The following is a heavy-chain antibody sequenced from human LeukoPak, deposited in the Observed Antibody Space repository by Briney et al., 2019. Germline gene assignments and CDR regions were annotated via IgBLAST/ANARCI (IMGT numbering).Heavy chain of an antibody. D-gene: IGHD6-13*01. Sequence: PGGSLRLSCAASGFTFSSYSMNWVRQAPGKGLEWVSYISSSSSSIYYADSVKGRFTVSRDNANNSLYLQMNSLRAEDTAVYYCARAFGYSSSWYWGENYYYMDVWGKGTTVTVSS. J-gene: IGHJ6*03. CDR2: ISSSSSSI. CDR1: GFTFSSYS. V-gene: IGHV3-48*01. CDR3: ARAFGYSSSWYWGENYYYMDV.